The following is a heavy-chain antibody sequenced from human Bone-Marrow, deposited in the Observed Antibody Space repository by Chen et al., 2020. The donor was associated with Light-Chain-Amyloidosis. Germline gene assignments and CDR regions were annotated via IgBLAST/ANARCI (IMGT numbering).Heavy chain of an antibody. J-gene: IGHJ4*02. D-gene: IGHD3-3*01. CDR1: GGSISSSSYY. CDR3: ARELAGITIFGVVTAPDY. Sequence: QLQLQESGPGLVKPSETLSLTCTVSGGSISSSSYYWGWIRQPPGKGLEWIGSIYYSGSTYYNPSLKSRVTISVDTSKNQFSLKLSSVTAADTAVYYCARELAGITIFGVVTAPDYWGQGTLVTCLL. CDR2: IYYSGST. V-gene: IGHV4-39*07.